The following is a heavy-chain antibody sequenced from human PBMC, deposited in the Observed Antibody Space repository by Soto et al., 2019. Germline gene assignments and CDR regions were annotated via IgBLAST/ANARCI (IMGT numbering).Heavy chain of an antibody. CDR2: INAGNGNT. Sequence: ASVKVSCKASGYTFTSYAMHWVRQAPGQRLEWMGWINAGNGNTKYSQKFQGRVTITRDTSASTAYMELSSLRSEDTAVYYCARVAGRLGGVIANDAFDIWGQGTMVTVSS. D-gene: IGHD3-16*02. V-gene: IGHV1-3*01. CDR3: ARVAGRLGGVIANDAFDI. CDR1: GYTFTSYA. J-gene: IGHJ3*02.